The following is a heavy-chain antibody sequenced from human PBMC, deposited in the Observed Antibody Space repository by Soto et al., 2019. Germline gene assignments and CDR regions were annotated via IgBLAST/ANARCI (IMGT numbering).Heavy chain of an antibody. CDR1: GGSISSSSYY. J-gene: IGHJ4*02. CDR2: IYYSGST. V-gene: IGHV4-39*01. CDR3: ARLRTSSGFDY. Sequence: QLQLQESGPGLVKPSETLSLTCTVSGGSISSSSYYWGWIRQPPGKGLEWIGSIYYSGSTYYNPSLKSRLTRPVDTSTNQFPLKLSSVTAPDTAVYYCARLRTSSGFDYWGQGTLFTVSS. D-gene: IGHD6-19*01.